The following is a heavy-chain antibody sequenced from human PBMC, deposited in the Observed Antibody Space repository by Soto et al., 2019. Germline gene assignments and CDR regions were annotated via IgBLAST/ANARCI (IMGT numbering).Heavy chain of an antibody. CDR2: IVHPSGTA. J-gene: IGHJ5*02. D-gene: IGHD2-2*01. CDR1: GGTLSSYS. V-gene: IGHV1-69*01. CDR3: AGDKYQLLYNWFDP. Sequence: QVQLVHSGAEVKKPGSSVKVSCKASGGTLSSYSISWVRQAPGQGLEWMGGIVHPSGTATYAQKFQGRVTITADASTSTAYMELTSLSSADTTVYYCAGDKYQLLYNWFDPWGQGTLVTVSS.